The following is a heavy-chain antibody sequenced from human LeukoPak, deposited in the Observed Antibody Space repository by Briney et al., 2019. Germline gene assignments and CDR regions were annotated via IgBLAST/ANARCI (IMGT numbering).Heavy chain of an antibody. V-gene: IGHV4-34*01. CDR2: INHSGST. J-gene: IGHJ4*02. D-gene: IGHD4-4*01. CDR1: GGSFSGYY. Sequence: SETLSLTCAVYGGSFSGYYWSWIRQPPGKGLEWIGEINHSGSTNYNPSLKRRVTISVDTSKNQASLKLSSVTAADTAVYYCASMARGTVTTLFDYWGQGTRVTVSS. CDR3: ASMARGTVTTLFDY.